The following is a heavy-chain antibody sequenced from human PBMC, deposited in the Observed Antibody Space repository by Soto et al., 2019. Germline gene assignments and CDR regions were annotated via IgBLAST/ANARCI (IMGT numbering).Heavy chain of an antibody. V-gene: IGHV4-34*01. D-gene: IGHD4-17*01. CDR1: GGSFSGYY. J-gene: IGHJ5*02. CDR2: INHSGST. Sequence: QVQLQQWGAGLLKPSETLSLTCAVYGGSFSGYYWSWIRQPPGKGLEWIGEINHSGSTNYNPSLKSRDTISVDTSKNQFSLKLSSVTAADTAVYYCARAHYGDYAGWFDPWGQGTLVTVSS. CDR3: ARAHYGDYAGWFDP.